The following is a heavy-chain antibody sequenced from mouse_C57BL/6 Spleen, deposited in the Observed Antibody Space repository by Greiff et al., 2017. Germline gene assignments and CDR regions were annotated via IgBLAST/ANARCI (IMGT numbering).Heavy chain of an antibody. D-gene: IGHD2-4*01. J-gene: IGHJ4*01. V-gene: IGHV1-5*01. CDR3: TRKGDYDYDEGYAMDY. CDR1: GYTFTSYW. CDR2: IYPGNSDT. Sequence: VHVKQSGTVLARPGASVKMSCKTSGYTFTSYWMHWVKQRPGQGLEWIGAIYPGNSDTSSNQKFKGKAKLTAVTSASTAYMELSSLTNEDSAVYYCTRKGDYDYDEGYAMDYWGQGTSVTVSS.